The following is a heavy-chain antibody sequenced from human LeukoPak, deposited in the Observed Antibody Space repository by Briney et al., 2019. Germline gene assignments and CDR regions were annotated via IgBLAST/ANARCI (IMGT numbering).Heavy chain of an antibody. Sequence: GGSLRLSCEASGFTFSTFAMIWVRQPPGKGLEWVSSIFPSGGEIHYADSVRGRFTISRDNSKSTLSLQMNSLRAEDTAIYYCAKDRNYGSISFGAGFDYWGQGTLVTVSS. CDR1: GFTFSTFA. D-gene: IGHD3-10*01. J-gene: IGHJ4*02. CDR2: IFPSGGEI. CDR3: AKDRNYGSISFGAGFDY. V-gene: IGHV3-23*01.